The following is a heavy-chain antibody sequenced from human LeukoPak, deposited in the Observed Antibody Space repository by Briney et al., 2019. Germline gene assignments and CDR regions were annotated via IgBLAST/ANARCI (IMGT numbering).Heavy chain of an antibody. V-gene: IGHV4-38-2*02. J-gene: IGHJ6*03. CDR1: GYSISSGYY. D-gene: IGHD6-13*01. CDR2: IYHSGST. Sequence: SETLSLTCTVSGYSISSGYYWGWIRQPPGKGLEWIGSIYHSGSTYYNPSLKSRVTISVDTSKNQFSLKLSSVTAADTAVYYCARVRGSWSYYYYYMDVWGKGTTVTVSS. CDR3: ARVRGSWSYYYYYMDV.